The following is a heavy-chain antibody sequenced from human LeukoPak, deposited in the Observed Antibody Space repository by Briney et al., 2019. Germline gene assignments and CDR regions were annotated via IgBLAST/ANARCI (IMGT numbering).Heavy chain of an antibody. V-gene: IGHV4-30-4*08. Sequence: SETLSLTCTVSGGSISSGDYYWSWIRQPLGKGLEWIGYIYYSGSTYYNPSLKSRVTISVDTSKNQFSLKLSSVTAADTAVCYCARVIRSIWPLGYFDYWGQGTLVTVSS. CDR3: ARVIRSIWPLGYFDY. D-gene: IGHD6-13*01. CDR2: IYYSGST. J-gene: IGHJ4*02. CDR1: GGSISSGDYY.